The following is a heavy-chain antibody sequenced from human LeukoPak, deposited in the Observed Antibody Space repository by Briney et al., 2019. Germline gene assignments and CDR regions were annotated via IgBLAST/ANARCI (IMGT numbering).Heavy chain of an antibody. D-gene: IGHD3-3*01. V-gene: IGHV1-18*01. J-gene: IGHJ4*02. CDR1: GYTFTSYS. CDR3: AREGITIFGVVFDY. CDR2: ITSYNGNT. Sequence: ASVKVSCKASGYTFTSYSINWVRQAPGQGLEWMGWITSYNGNTNYAHKLQGRVTMTTDTSTSTAYMELRSLRSDDTAVYYCAREGITIFGVVFDYWGQGTLVTVSS.